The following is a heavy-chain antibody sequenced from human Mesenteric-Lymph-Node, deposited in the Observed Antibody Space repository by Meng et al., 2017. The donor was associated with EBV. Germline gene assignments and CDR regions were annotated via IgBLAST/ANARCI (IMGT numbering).Heavy chain of an antibody. Sequence: HVQFQYWVDGLLKTLKTLSLSCAVYGDSFSGYFWSWNRQPPGKGLEWIGEINHSGGTNYNPSLESRVTISVDASKNQFSLKLRPVTAADTAVYYCARGGGVLTPLDYWGQGGLVTVSS. V-gene: IGHV4-34*02. CDR1: GDSFSGYF. J-gene: IGHJ4*02. CDR2: INHSGGT. CDR3: ARGGGVLTPLDY. D-gene: IGHD4-23*01.